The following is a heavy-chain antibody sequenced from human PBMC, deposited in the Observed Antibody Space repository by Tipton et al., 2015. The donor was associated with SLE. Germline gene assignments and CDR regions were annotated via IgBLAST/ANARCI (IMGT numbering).Heavy chain of an antibody. CDR3: ATYILTGYYNEYYHYGLDV. CDR2: INPTGTST. Sequence: QSGPEVTKPGASVRVSCRAPTYYIHWVRQAPGQGLEWMGTINPTGTSTTYAQKFQGRVTVTRDTSTSTVYMQLGSLRSEDTAIYYCATYILTGYYNEYYHYGLDVWGQGTTVTVSS. D-gene: IGHD3-9*01. V-gene: IGHV1-46*01. CDR1: TYY. J-gene: IGHJ6*02.